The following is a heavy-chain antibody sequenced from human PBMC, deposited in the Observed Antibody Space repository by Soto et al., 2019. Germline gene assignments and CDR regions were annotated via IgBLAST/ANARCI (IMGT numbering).Heavy chain of an antibody. Sequence: QLQLQESGSGLVKPSQTLSLTCAVSGGSISSGGCSWRWIRQPPGKGLEWIGYIYHSGSTYYNPSLKSRVTISVDRSKNQFSLKLSSVTAADTAVYYCARGLGFGELLVWFDPWGQGTLVTVSS. CDR2: IYHSGST. V-gene: IGHV4-30-2*01. J-gene: IGHJ5*02. CDR1: GGSISSGGCS. D-gene: IGHD3-10*01. CDR3: ARGLGFGELLVWFDP.